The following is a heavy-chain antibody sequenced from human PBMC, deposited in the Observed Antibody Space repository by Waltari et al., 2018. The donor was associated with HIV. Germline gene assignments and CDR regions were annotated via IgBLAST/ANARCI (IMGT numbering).Heavy chain of an antibody. D-gene: IGHD1-26*01. CDR3: ARHALRVGAAYWNFDL. J-gene: IGHJ2*01. V-gene: IGHV4-39*01. Sequence: QLQLQESGPGLVKPSETLSLTCTVSGGSVSSSRYFWGLIRQPPGKGLEWIGRIYYTGRAYYNPSLKSRVTISVDTSKNQFSLKVTSVTAADTAVYYCARHALRVGAAYWNFDLWGRGTLVTVSS. CDR2: IYYTGRA. CDR1: GGSVSSSRYF.